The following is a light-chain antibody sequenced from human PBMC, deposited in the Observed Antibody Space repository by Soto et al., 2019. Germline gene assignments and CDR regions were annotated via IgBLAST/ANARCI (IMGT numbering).Light chain of an antibody. J-gene: IGKJ1*01. CDR1: QSISRH. Sequence: DIQMTQSPSSLSASLGERVTIPCWASQSISRHLNWYQQKPGKAPKLLIYAASSLQSGVPSRFSGSGSGTDFTLTISSLQPEDFATYYCQQSYSTPRAFGQGTKV. V-gene: IGKV1-39*01. CDR3: QQSYSTPRA. CDR2: AAS.